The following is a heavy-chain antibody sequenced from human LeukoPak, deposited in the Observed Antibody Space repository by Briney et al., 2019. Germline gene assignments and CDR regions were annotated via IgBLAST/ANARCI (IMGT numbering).Heavy chain of an antibody. Sequence: SETLSLTCTVSGGSISSYYWSWIRQPPGKGLEWIGYIYYSGSTNYNPSPKSRVTISVDTSKNQFSLKLSSVTAADTAVYYCASEGTVTTSFDYWGQGTLVTVSS. CDR2: IYYSGST. CDR3: ASEGTVTTSFDY. J-gene: IGHJ4*02. D-gene: IGHD4-17*01. CDR1: GGSISSYY. V-gene: IGHV4-59*01.